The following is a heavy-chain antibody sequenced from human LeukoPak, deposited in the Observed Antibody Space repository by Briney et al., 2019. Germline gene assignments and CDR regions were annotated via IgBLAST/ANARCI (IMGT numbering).Heavy chain of an antibody. CDR3: SKGGRSSSCHLCPDY. Sequence: GGSLRLSCAASGFTVSSNYMSWVRQAPGKGLEWVSVIYSGGSTYYADSVKGRFTISRDNSKNTLYLQMNSLRAEDTAVYYCSKGGRSSSCHLCPDYWGQGTLVTVSS. J-gene: IGHJ4*02. CDR2: IYSGGST. V-gene: IGHV3-53*01. CDR1: GFTVSSNY. D-gene: IGHD6-13*01.